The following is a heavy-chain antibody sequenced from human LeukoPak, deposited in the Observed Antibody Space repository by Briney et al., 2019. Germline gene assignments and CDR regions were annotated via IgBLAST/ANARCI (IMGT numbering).Heavy chain of an antibody. D-gene: IGHD5-12*01. CDR3: TTGGYGGQFDY. CDR1: GXAFSNAC. Sequence: GGSLRLSFAASGXAFSNACMSWVRQAPGKGLEWVGRIKSKTDGGTTDYAAPVKGRFTISRDDSKNTLYLQMNSLKTEDTAVYYCTTGGYGGQFDYWGQGTLVTVSS. CDR2: IKSKTDGGTT. J-gene: IGHJ4*02. V-gene: IGHV3-15*01.